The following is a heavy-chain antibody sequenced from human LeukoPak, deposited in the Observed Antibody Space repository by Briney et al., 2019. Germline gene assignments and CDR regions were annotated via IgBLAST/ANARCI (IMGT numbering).Heavy chain of an antibody. V-gene: IGHV5-51*01. Sequence: GESLKISCKGSGYSFTGYWIGWVRQMPGKGLEWLGIIYPDDSDTRYSPSFQGQVTISADKSITTAYLQWSSLQASDTAVYYCAKRLYASDAFDFWGQGTVVTVSS. D-gene: IGHD2/OR15-2a*01. CDR3: AKRLYASDAFDF. J-gene: IGHJ3*01. CDR2: IYPDDSDT. CDR1: GYSFTGYW.